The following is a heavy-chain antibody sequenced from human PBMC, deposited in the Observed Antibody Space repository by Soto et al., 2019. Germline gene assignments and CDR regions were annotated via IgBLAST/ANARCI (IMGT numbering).Heavy chain of an antibody. CDR1: GGSFGGYY. CDR2: INHSGST. Sequence: SETLSLTCAVYGGSFGGYYWSWIRQPPGKGLEWIGEINHSGSTNYNPSLKSRVTISVDTSKNQFSLKLSSVTAADTAVYYCAKGTDIVVVPAASRGGYYMDVWGKGTTVTVSS. D-gene: IGHD2-2*01. J-gene: IGHJ6*03. CDR3: AKGTDIVVVPAASRGGYYMDV. V-gene: IGHV4-34*01.